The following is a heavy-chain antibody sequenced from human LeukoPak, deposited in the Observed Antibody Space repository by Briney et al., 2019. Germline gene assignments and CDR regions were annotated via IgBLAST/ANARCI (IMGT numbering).Heavy chain of an antibody. V-gene: IGHV3-7*03. CDR3: ARRSSSWYFYYYYMDV. D-gene: IGHD6-13*01. J-gene: IGHJ6*03. Sequence: PGGSLRLSCAASGFTFSSYWMSWVRQAPGKGLEWVANIKQEGSEKYYVDSVKGRFTISRDNAKNSLYLQMNSLRAEDTAVYYCARRSSSWYFYYYYMDVWGKGTTVTVSS. CDR2: IKQEGSEK. CDR1: GFTFSSYW.